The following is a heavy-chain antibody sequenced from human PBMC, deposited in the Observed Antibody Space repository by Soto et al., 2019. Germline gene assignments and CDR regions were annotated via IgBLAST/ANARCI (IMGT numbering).Heavy chain of an antibody. CDR1: GFTFGSYG. J-gene: IGHJ4*02. Sequence: QVQLVESGGGVVQPERSLRLSCAASGFTFGSYGMHWVRQAPGKGLEWVAAIWYDGSNKCYADSVKGRFTISKDNSENTLYLQMNSLRAEDTAVYYCARGNYCSSTNCYAFSFDYWGQGTLVTVSS. D-gene: IGHD2-2*01. V-gene: IGHV3-33*01. CDR3: ARGNYCSSTNCYAFSFDY. CDR2: IWYDGSNK.